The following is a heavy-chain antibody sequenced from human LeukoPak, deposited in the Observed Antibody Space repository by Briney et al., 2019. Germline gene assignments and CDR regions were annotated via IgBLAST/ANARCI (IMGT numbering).Heavy chain of an antibody. CDR2: IVVGSGNT. J-gene: IGHJ4*02. V-gene: IGHV1-58*01. CDR3: ARDAGLIAAGARDYFDY. D-gene: IGHD6-6*01. CDR1: GFTFTSSA. Sequence: SVKVSCKASGFTFTSSAVQWVRQARGQRLEWIGWIVVGSGNTNYAQKFQERVTITRDMSTSTAYMELSSLRSEDTAVYYCARDAGLIAAGARDYFDYWGQGTLVTVSS.